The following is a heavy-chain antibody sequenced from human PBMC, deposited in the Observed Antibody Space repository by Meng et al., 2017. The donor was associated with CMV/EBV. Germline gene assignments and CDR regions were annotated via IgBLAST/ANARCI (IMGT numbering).Heavy chain of an antibody. J-gene: IGHJ4*02. CDR1: GFTFSSYA. CDR3: ARDLGYGDYVGYFDY. CDR2: ISGSGGST. Sequence: GGSLRLSCAASGFTFSSYAMSWVRQAPGKGLEWVSAISGSGGSTYYADPVKGRFTISRDNSKNTLYLQMNSLRAEDTAVYYCARDLGYGDYVGYFDYWGQGTLVTVSS. V-gene: IGHV3-23*01. D-gene: IGHD4-17*01.